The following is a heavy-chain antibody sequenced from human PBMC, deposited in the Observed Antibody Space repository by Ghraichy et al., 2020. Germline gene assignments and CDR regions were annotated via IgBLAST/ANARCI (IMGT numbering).Heavy chain of an antibody. CDR1: GYTFTGYY. CDR3: TREEAEDHNGDY. D-gene: IGHD1-14*01. V-gene: IGHV1-2*02. Sequence: ASVKVSCKASGYTFTGYYMHWVRQAPGQGLEWMGWINPNSGGTKYAQKFQGRVTMTRDTSISTAYMELSRLRSDDTAVYYCTREEAEDHNGDYWGQGTLVTVSS. CDR2: INPNSGGT. J-gene: IGHJ4*02.